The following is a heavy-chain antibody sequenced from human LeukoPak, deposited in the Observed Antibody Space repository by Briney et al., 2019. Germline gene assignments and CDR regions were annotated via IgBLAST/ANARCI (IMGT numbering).Heavy chain of an antibody. Sequence: GGSLRLSCAASAFNFDDYPMSWVRQAPGKWLEWVSGTNWNGGSRGYADSVKGRFIIFRDNAKSSLYLQMNSLRAEDTALYSCARVEGEGWYFDLWGRGTLVTVSS. CDR3: ARVEGEGWYFDL. CDR2: TNWNGGSR. CDR1: AFNFDDYP. V-gene: IGHV3-20*04. J-gene: IGHJ2*01. D-gene: IGHD3-10*01.